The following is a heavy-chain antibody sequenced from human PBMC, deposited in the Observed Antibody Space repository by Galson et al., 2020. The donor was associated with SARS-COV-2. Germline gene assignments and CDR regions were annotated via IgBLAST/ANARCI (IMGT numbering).Heavy chain of an antibody. J-gene: IGHJ6*03. CDR2: INPSGGST. V-gene: IGHV1-46*01. CDR3: ARTQSGNYDFWSGYSSRYYMDV. CDR1: GYTFTSYY. D-gene: IGHD3-3*01. Sequence: ASVKVSCKASGYTFTSYYMHWVRQAPGQGLEWMGIINPSGGSTSYAQKFQGRVTMTRDTSTSTVYMELSSLRSEDTAVYYCARTQSGNYDFWSGYSSRYYMDVWGKGTTVTVSS.